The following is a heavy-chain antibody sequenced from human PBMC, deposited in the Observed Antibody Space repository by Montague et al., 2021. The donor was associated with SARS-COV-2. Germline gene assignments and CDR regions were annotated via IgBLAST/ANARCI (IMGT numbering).Heavy chain of an antibody. V-gene: IGHV4-39*07. Sequence: SETLSLTCTVSGDSISSSSYYWAWIRQHPGKGLEWIGYIDYSGSAYYSPSLKSQVTISVDTSKNQFSLKLSSVTAADTALYYCATAQAAYYHVFSGYYNVFHLKSCFDAWGQGTLVTVSS. J-gene: IGHJ5*01. D-gene: IGHD3-9*01. CDR1: GDSISSSSYY. CDR3: ATAQAAYYHVFSGYYNVFHLKSCFDA. CDR2: IDYSGSA.